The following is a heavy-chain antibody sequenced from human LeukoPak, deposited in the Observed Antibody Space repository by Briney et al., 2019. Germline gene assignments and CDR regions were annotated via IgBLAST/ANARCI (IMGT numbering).Heavy chain of an antibody. V-gene: IGHV3-66*02. J-gene: IGHJ3*02. CDR3: ARGSLTIFGVVSRLEAFDI. CDR1: VFTVSSNY. D-gene: IGHD3-3*01. CDR2: IYSGGST. Sequence: GGSLRLSCAASVFTVSSNYMSWVRQAPGKGLEWVSVIYSGGSTYYADSVKGRFTISRDNSKNTLYLQMNSLRAEDTAVYYCARGSLTIFGVVSRLEAFDIWGQGTMVTVSS.